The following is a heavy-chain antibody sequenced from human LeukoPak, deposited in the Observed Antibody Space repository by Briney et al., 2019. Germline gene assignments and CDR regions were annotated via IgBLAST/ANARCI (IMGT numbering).Heavy chain of an antibody. Sequence: GGSLRLSCAASGFTFSNYWMSWVRQAPGKGLERVANIKQDGSEKYYVDSVKGRFTISRDNTENSLYLQMDSLRAEETAVYYCARDGSSFDYWGQGTLVTVSS. CDR1: GFTFSNYW. J-gene: IGHJ4*02. V-gene: IGHV3-7*01. CDR3: ARDGSSFDY. CDR2: IKQDGSEK. D-gene: IGHD2-15*01.